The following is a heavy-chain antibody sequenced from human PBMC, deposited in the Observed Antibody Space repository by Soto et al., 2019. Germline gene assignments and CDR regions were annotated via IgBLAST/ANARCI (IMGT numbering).Heavy chain of an antibody. CDR2: IYWNDNK. CDR3: AHRFGWDYVRWFDP. D-gene: IGHD1-7*01. CDR1: GFSISTTGVA. V-gene: IGHV2-5*01. J-gene: IGHJ5*02. Sequence: ESGPTLVNPTQTLTLTCTFSGFSISTTGVAVGWIRQPPGKALEWLALIYWNDNKRYSPSLKTRLTITKDTSKNQVVLTVTNMDPVDTATYYCAHRFGWDYVRWFDPWGQGTLVTVSS.